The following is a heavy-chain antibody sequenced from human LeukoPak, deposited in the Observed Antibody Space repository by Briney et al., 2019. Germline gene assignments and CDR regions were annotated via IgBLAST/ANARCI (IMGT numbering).Heavy chain of an antibody. D-gene: IGHD4-17*01. CDR2: ISYDGSNK. CDR3: ARDKGRGRPTPGDYYGMDV. Sequence: GGSLRLSCAASGFTFSSYALHWVRQAPGKGLEWVALISYDGSNKHYADSVKGRFTTSRDNPKNTLYLEMNSLRAEDTAVYYCARDKGRGRPTPGDYYGMDVWGQGTTVTVSS. V-gene: IGHV3-30-3*01. J-gene: IGHJ6*02. CDR1: GFTFSSYA.